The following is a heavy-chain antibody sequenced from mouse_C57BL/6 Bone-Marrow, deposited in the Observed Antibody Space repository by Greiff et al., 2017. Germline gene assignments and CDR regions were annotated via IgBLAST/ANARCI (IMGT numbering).Heavy chain of an antibody. J-gene: IGHJ2*01. V-gene: IGHV1-55*01. D-gene: IGHD2-4*01. Sequence: QVQLQQPGAELVKPGASVKMSCKASGYTFTSYWITWVKHRPGQGLEWIGDIYPGSGSTTYNEKFKSKATLTVDTSSSTAYMQLSSLTSEDSAVYYCARWGLIYYDDYWGQGTTLTVSS. CDR1: GYTFTSYW. CDR2: IYPGSGST. CDR3: ARWGLIYYDDY.